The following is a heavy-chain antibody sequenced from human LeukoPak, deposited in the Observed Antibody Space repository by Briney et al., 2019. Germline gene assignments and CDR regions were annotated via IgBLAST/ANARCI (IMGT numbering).Heavy chain of an antibody. D-gene: IGHD3-22*01. CDR2: ISSSGSTI. V-gene: IGHV3-48*03. CDR1: GFTFSSYE. CDR3: AKYVSYYYDSRGYYPPQGYFDY. J-gene: IGHJ4*02. Sequence: GGPLRLSCAASGFTFSSYEMNWVRQAPGKGLEWVSYISSSGSTIYYADSVKGRFTISRDNSKSTVYLQMNSLRAEDTAVYYCAKYVSYYYDSRGYYPPQGYFDYWGQGTLVTVSS.